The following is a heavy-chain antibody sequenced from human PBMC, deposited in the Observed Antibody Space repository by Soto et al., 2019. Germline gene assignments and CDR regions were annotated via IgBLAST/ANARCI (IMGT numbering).Heavy chain of an antibody. CDR3: AREAHYKWNPDY. D-gene: IGHD1-20*01. Sequence: SETLSLTGTVSGGSISSGGYYWSWIRQHPGKGLEWIGYIYYSGSTYYNPSLKSRVTISVDTSKNQFSLKLSSVTAADPAVYHCAREAHYKWNPDYWGQGTPVTVSS. V-gene: IGHV4-31*03. CDR1: GGSISSGGYY. J-gene: IGHJ4*02. CDR2: IYYSGST.